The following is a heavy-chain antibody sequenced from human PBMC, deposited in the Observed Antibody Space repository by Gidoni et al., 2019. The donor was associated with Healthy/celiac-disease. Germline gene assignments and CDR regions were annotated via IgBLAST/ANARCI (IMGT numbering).Heavy chain of an antibody. CDR2: IIPIFGTA. V-gene: IGHV1-69*06. Sequence: QLLLVQCGAEGKKPGCSATVSCKATGGTFSGYAISRVRQAPGHGLEWMGGIIPIFGTANYAQKFQGRVTIPAVKSQRPDYMVPASLRSEDPAVYYCARSRGSYRGSPPAFWGPGTPVTV. D-gene: IGHD6-19*01. J-gene: IGHJ4*02. CDR3: ARSRGSYRGSPPAF. CDR1: GGTFSGYA.